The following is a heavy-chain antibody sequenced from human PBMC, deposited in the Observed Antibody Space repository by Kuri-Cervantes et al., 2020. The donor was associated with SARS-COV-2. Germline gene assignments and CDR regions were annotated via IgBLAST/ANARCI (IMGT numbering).Heavy chain of an antibody. CDR2: TYYRSKWYN. D-gene: IGHD3-22*01. Sequence: SETLSLTCAISGDSVSSNSAAWNWIRRSPSRGLEWLGRTYYRSKWYNDYAVSVKSRITINPDTSKNQFSLQLNSVTPEDTAVYYCARDHYYDSSGLDYWGQGTLVTVSS. CDR3: ARDHYYDSSGLDY. CDR1: GDSVSSNSAA. V-gene: IGHV6-1*01. J-gene: IGHJ4*02.